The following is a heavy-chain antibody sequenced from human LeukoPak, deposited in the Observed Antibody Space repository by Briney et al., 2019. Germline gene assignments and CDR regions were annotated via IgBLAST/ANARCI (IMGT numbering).Heavy chain of an antibody. D-gene: IGHD2-21*02. CDR3: ARNNFGDFLELAY. CDR1: GGPISSGGYY. V-gene: IGHV4-31*03. Sequence: PSETLSLTCTVSGGPISSGGYYWSWIRQLPGKGLEWIGYICSSGITHYNPSVKSRLNISVDTSKNKFSPDLSSVTAADTAVYFCARNNFGDFLELAYWGQGTLVTVSS. J-gene: IGHJ4*02. CDR2: ICSSGIT.